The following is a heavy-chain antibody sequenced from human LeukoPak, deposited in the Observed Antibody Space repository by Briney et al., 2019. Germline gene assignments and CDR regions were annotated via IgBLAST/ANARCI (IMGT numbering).Heavy chain of an antibody. V-gene: IGHV3-21*04. CDR3: AKAYSSSWPYYFDY. Sequence: GGSLRLSCVASGITFSIYSMNWVRQAPGKGLEWVSSIGGSSSSLYYAESVKGRFTISRDNAKNSLYLQMNSLRAEDTALYYCAKAYSSSWPYYFDYWGQGTLVTVSS. CDR2: IGGSSSSL. D-gene: IGHD6-13*01. CDR1: GITFSIYS. J-gene: IGHJ4*02.